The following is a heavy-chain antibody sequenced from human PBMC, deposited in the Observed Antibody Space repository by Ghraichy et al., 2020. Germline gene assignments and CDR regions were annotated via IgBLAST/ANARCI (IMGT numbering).Heavy chain of an antibody. CDR3: ARDTSGYWDY. V-gene: IGHV4-31*03. J-gene: IGHJ4*02. Sequence: QTLSLTGSVSGAPISSGTNYWTWIRQYPGKGLEWIGYIHDSGSTYYNPSLKSRVTISLGPSQKQFSLKLSSVSAADTAIYYCARDTSGYWDYWGQGTLVTVSS. CDR1: GAPISSGTNY. D-gene: IGHD3-22*01. CDR2: IHDSGST.